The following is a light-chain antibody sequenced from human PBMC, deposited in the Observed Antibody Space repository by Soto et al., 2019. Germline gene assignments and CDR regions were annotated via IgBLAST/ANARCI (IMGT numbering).Light chain of an antibody. J-gene: IGKJ1*01. V-gene: IGKV3-20*01. Sequence: EIVLTQSPGTLSLSPGERATLSCRASQSVSSSFLAWYQQKPGQAPRLLIYGASNRATGIPDRFSGSGSGTDFTLTISRLEPEEFAVYYCQQYVTSPWAFGQGTTVAIE. CDR3: QQYVTSPWA. CDR1: QSVSSSF. CDR2: GAS.